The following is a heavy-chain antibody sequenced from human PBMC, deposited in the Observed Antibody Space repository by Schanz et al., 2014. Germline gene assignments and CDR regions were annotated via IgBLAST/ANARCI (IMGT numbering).Heavy chain of an antibody. CDR2: IKQDGSEK. D-gene: IGHD3-10*01. J-gene: IGHJ4*02. CDR3: ARGPIPIQGVPMDF. CDR1: GFSFSNYW. V-gene: IGHV3-7*04. Sequence: EVQLLESGGGLVQPGGSLRLSCAASGFSFSNYWMSWVRQAPGKGLEWVANIKQDGSEKYYVDSVKGRFTISRDNSKDTLYLQMSGLTPEDTAVYYCARGPIPIQGVPMDFWGQGTLVTVSS.